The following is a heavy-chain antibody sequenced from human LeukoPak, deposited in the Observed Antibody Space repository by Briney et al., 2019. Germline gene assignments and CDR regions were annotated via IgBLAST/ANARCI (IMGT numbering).Heavy chain of an antibody. D-gene: IGHD3-10*01. CDR2: IIPIFGTA. J-gene: IGHJ6*03. Sequence: SVKVSCKSSGGTFSSYAISWVRQAPGQGLEWMGGIIPIFGTANYAQKFQGRVTIITDESTSTAYMELSSLRSEDTAVYYCARGVHYGSGSYHSPLPYYYMDVWGKGTTVTVSS. CDR1: GGTFSSYA. V-gene: IGHV1-69*05. CDR3: ARGVHYGSGSYHSPLPYYYMDV.